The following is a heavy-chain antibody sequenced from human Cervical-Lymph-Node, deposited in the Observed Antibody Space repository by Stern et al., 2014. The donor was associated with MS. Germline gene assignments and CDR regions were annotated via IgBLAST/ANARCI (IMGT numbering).Heavy chain of an antibody. Sequence: VQLESGAEVKKTGSSVRLSCKASGETFTYRYLHWVRHPPGPALEWMGWLMPVSGNTDYAQKFQDRVNITRDASYTTAHMELSSLTSEDTAIYYCVAWSRGMDVWGQGTTVTVSS. CDR1: GETFTYRY. V-gene: IGHV1-45*02. CDR3: VAWSRGMDV. CDR2: LMPVSGNT. J-gene: IGHJ6*02. D-gene: IGHD2-8*02.